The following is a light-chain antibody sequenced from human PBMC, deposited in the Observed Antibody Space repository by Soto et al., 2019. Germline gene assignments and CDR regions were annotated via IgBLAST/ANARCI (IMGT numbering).Light chain of an antibody. Sequence: IVLAQSPATLSLSPGERATLSCRASQDVGHYLDWYQQRPGQAPRLLIYDASNRATGIPARFSGGGSGTDFTLTTSSLEPEDFAVSYCQQRFSWRSFGPGTRVDI. J-gene: IGKJ3*01. CDR1: QDVGHY. V-gene: IGKV3D-11*01. CDR2: DAS. CDR3: QQRFSWRS.